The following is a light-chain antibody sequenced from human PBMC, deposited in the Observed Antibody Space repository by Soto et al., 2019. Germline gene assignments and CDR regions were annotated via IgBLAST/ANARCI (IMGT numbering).Light chain of an antibody. CDR2: LDS. V-gene: IGKV2-28*01. J-gene: IGKJ4*01. Sequence: DMVMTQSPLSLPVTPGEPASISCRSSRSILSSNGYNYLDWYVQRPGHSPKLLTYLDSNRASGVPDRFSGSGLGTDFTLKISRVEAEDVGVYYCMQGLTTPLTFGGGTKVEIK. CDR3: MQGLTTPLT. CDR1: RSILSSNGYNY.